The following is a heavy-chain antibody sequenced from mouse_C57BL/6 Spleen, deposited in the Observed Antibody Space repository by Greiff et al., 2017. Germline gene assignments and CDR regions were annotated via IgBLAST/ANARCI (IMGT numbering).Heavy chain of an antibody. Sequence: EVQRVESGGGLVQSGRSLRLSCATSGFTFSDFYMEWVRQAPGKGLEWIAASRNKANDYTTEYSASVKGRFIVSRDTSQSILYLQMNALRAEDTAIYYCARDADYYGSSWYFDVWGTGTTVTVSS. V-gene: IGHV7-1*01. J-gene: IGHJ1*03. D-gene: IGHD1-1*01. CDR1: GFTFSDFY. CDR2: SRNKANDYTT. CDR3: ARDADYYGSSWYFDV.